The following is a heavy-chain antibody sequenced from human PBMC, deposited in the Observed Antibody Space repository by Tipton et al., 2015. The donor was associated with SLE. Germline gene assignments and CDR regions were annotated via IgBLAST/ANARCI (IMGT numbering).Heavy chain of an antibody. CDR2: INNNGGST. Sequence: SLRLSCSASGFTFSSFAMHWVRQAAGKGLEYVSVINNNGGSTYYADSVKGRFTISRDNSNNTLYLQMNSLRTDDSAVYFCVKDSTLCYFDYWGQGTLVTVSS. V-gene: IGHV3-64D*06. J-gene: IGHJ4*02. CDR3: VKDSTLCYFDY. D-gene: IGHD2-2*01. CDR1: GFTFSSFA.